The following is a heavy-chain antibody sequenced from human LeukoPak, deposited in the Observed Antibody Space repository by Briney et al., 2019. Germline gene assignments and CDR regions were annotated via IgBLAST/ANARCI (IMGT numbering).Heavy chain of an antibody. CDR3: AREISIYDFWSGPRRYYFDY. D-gene: IGHD3-3*01. CDR1: GGSFSGYY. V-gene: IGHV4-34*01. CDR2: INHSGST. Sequence: SETLSLTCAVYGGSFSGYYWSWIRQPPGKGLEWIGEINHSGSTNYNPSLKSRATISVDTSKNQFSLKLSSVTAADTAVYYCAREISIYDFWSGPRRYYFDYWGQGTLVTVSS. J-gene: IGHJ4*02.